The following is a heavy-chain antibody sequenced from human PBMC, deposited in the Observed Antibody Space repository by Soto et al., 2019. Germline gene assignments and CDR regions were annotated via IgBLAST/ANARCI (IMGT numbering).Heavy chain of an antibody. Sequence: PSETLSLTCTVSGGSISSYYWSWIRQPPGKGLEWIGYIYYSGSTNYNPSLKSRVTISVDTSKNQFSLKLSSVTAADTAVYYCARESYSSGWYLGGSLDYWGQGTLVTVSS. D-gene: IGHD6-19*01. CDR2: IYYSGST. V-gene: IGHV4-59*01. CDR1: GGSISSYY. J-gene: IGHJ4*02. CDR3: ARESYSSGWYLGGSLDY.